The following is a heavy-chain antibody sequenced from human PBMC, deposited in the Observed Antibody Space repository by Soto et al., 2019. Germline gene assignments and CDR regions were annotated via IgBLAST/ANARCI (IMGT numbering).Heavy chain of an antibody. D-gene: IGHD3-22*01. J-gene: IGHJ4*02. V-gene: IGHV4-59*01. CDR3: ARVPHDPMDNYYDSSGYRFYFDY. CDR2: IYYSGST. Sequence: SETLSLTCTVSGGSISSYYWSWIRQPPGKGLEWIGYIYYSGSTNYNPSLKSRVTISVDTSKNQFSLKLSSVTAADTAVYYCARVPHDPMDNYYDSSGYRFYFDYWGQGTLVTVSS. CDR1: GGSISSYY.